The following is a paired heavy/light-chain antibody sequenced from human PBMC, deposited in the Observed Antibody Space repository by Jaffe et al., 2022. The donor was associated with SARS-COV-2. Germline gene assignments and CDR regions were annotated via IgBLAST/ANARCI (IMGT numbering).Heavy chain of an antibody. CDR3: ACGDTWAQLWSY. V-gene: IGHV4-31*03. D-gene: IGHD1-1*01. J-gene: IGHJ4*02. Sequence: QVHLQESGPGLVKPSQTLSLTCTVSGGSVNSGGYYWNWIRQHPGKGLEWIGYIYYSGSTYYNPSLKSRVTISLDTSENHFSLDLTSVTAADTAVYYCACGDTWAQLWSYWGQGTLVTVSS. CDR1: GGSVNSGGYY. CDR2: IYYSGST.
Light chain of an antibody. CDR3: MEATQFPT. Sequence: DIVMTQTPLSSPVTLGQPASISCRSSQSLVHSDGNTYLSWLQQRPGQPPRLLIYKISNRLSGVPDRFSGSGAGTDFTLKISRVEAEDVGVYYCMEATQFPTFGQGTKVEIK. CDR2: KIS. CDR1: QSLVHSDGNTY. V-gene: IGKV2-24*01. J-gene: IGKJ1*01.